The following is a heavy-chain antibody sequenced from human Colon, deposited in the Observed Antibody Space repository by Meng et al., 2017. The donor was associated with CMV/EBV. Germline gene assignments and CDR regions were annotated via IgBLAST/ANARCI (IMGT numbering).Heavy chain of an antibody. Sequence: QVRVVEPGTELKKPGASVKVSCKPSGYPSTDYYIHWVRQAPGQGLEWMGWINSISGATNYAQKFQGRVTMTRDTSITTAYMELNSLKSDDTAVYYCGRDRHLDPWGQGTLVTVSS. D-gene: IGHD3-3*02. CDR3: GRDRHLDP. J-gene: IGHJ5*02. V-gene: IGHV1-2*02. CDR2: INSISGAT. CDR1: GYPSTDYY.